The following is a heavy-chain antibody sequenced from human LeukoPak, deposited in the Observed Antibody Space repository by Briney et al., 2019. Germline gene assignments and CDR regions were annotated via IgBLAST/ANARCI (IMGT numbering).Heavy chain of an antibody. Sequence: GGSLRLSCAASGFTFSSYGMHWVRQAPGKGLERVAVISYDGSNKYYADSVKGRFTISRDNSKNTLYLQMNSLRAEDTAVYYCAKLVSVGALDYWGQGTLVTVSS. CDR1: GFTFSSYG. J-gene: IGHJ4*02. V-gene: IGHV3-30*18. CDR2: ISYDGSNK. CDR3: AKLVSVGALDY. D-gene: IGHD1-26*01.